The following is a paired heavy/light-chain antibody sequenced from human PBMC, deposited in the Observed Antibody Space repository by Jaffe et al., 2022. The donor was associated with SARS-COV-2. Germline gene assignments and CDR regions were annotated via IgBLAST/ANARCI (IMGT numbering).Light chain of an antibody. V-gene: IGKV2-28*01. CDR3: METLQTPYT. CDR2: LGS. CDR1: QSLLQSNGYNK. Sequence: DIVMTQSPLSLPVTPGEPASISCRSSQSLLQSNGYNKLDWYLQKPGQSPQLLIYLGSNRASGVPDRFSGSGSGTDFTLKIGRVEAEDVGVYYCMETLQTPYTFGQGTKLEIK. J-gene: IGKJ2*01.
Heavy chain of an antibody. CDR3: ARDGGVVGSTTWFDS. CDR1: GDPISYYV. J-gene: IGHJ5*01. D-gene: IGHD1-26*01. CDR2: VSYLGHT. Sequence: QVQLQESGPGLVKPSETLSLTCTVSGDPISYYVWNWLRQPPGKGLEWLAHVSYLGHTNYNPSLKGRASISLDMSKNHFSLNLTSMSAADTAIYYCARDGGVVGSTTWFDSWGQGTLVTVSS. V-gene: IGHV4-59*01.